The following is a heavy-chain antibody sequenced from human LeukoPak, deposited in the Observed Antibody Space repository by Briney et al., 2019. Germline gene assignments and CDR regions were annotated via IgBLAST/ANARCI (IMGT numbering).Heavy chain of an antibody. V-gene: IGHV4-34*01. J-gene: IGHJ4*02. CDR3: ARDRLGGYSYVY. D-gene: IGHD5-12*01. CDR2: INHSGST. Sequence: SETLSLTCAVYGGSFSGYYWSWIRQPPGKGLEWIGEINHSGSTNYNPSLRSRVTISVDTSKNQFSLKLSSVTAADTAVYYCARDRLGGYSYVYWGQGSLVTVSS. CDR1: GGSFSGYY.